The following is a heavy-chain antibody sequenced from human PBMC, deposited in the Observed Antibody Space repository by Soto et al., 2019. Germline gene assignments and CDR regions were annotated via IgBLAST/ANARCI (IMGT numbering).Heavy chain of an antibody. CDR3: AKDKPSGSYSVGAFDI. J-gene: IGHJ3*02. D-gene: IGHD1-26*01. V-gene: IGHV3-23*01. CDR2: ISGSGGST. Sequence: EVQLLESGGGLVQPGGSLRLSCAASGFTFSSYAMSWVRQAPGKGLEWVSAISGSGGSTYYADSVKGRFTISRDNSKNTLYLQMNSLRAEDTAVYYCAKDKPSGSYSVGAFDIWGQGTMVTVSS. CDR1: GFTFSSYA.